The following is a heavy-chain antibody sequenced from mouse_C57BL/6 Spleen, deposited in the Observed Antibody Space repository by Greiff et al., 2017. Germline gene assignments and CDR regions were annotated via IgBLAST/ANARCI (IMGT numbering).Heavy chain of an antibody. CDR2: INPSTGGT. J-gene: IGHJ4*01. D-gene: IGHD2-2*01. CDR3: VAYGYFYAMDY. CDR1: GYSFTGYY. Sequence: VQLQQSGPELVKPGASVKISCKASGYSFTGYYMNWVKQSPEKSLEWIGEINPSTGGTTYNQKFKAKATLTVDKSSSTAYMQLKSLTSEDSAVYYCVAYGYFYAMDYWGQGTSVTVSS. V-gene: IGHV1-42*01.